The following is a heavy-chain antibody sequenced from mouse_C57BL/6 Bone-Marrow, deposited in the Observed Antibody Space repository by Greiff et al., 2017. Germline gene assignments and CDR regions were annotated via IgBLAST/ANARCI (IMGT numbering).Heavy chain of an antibody. CDR1: GFTFSSYA. J-gene: IGHJ3*01. CDR2: ISDGGSYT. CDR3: ARDRYLACFAY. Sequence: EVKLVESGGGLVKPGGSLKLSCAASGFTFSSYAMSWVRQTPEKRLEWVATISDGGSYTYYPDNVKGRFTISRDNAKNNLYLQMTHLMSEDTAMYYCARDRYLACFAYWGQGTLVTVSA. V-gene: IGHV5-4*01. D-gene: IGHD5-1-1*01.